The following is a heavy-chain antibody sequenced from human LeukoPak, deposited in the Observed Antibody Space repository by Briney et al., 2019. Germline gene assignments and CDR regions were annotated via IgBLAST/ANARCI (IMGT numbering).Heavy chain of an antibody. D-gene: IGHD3-10*01. CDR2: INPNSGGT. J-gene: IGHJ4*02. V-gene: IGHV1-2*06. Sequence: ASVKVSCKASGYTFSSYDINWVRQATGQGLEWMGRINPNSGGTNYAQKFQGRVTMTRDTSISTAYMELSRLRSDDTAVYYCAKYYGSGSYDHFDYWGQGTLVTVSS. CDR1: GYTFSSYD. CDR3: AKYYGSGSYDHFDY.